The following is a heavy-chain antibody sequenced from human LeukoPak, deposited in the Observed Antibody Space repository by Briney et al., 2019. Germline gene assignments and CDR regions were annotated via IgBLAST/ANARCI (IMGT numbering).Heavy chain of an antibody. V-gene: IGHV3-7*03. J-gene: IGHJ5*01. Sequence: GGSLRLSCAASGFTFSRHWMSWVRQAPGKGLEWVANIKQDGGEKHYVDSVKGRFTISRDNAKNSLYLQMDSLRAEDTAIYYCARDANAGYSVNWFDPWGQGTLVTDSS. CDR2: IKQDGGEK. D-gene: IGHD5/OR15-5a*01. CDR1: GFTFSRHW. CDR3: ARDANAGYSVNWFDP.